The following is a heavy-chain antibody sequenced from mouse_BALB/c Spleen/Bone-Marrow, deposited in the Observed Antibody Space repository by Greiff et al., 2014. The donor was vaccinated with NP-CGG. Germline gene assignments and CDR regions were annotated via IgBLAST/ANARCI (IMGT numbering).Heavy chain of an antibody. CDR1: GYTFSSYW. V-gene: IGHV1-9*01. CDR3: ARELGLRLAY. J-gene: IGHJ3*01. Sequence: QVQLQQSGAELMKPGASVKISCKATGYTFSSYWIEWVKQRPGHGLEWIGEILPGSGSTNYNEKFKGKATFTADTSSNTAYMQLSSPTSEDSTVYYCARELGLRLAYWGQGTLVTVSA. CDR2: ILPGSGST. D-gene: IGHD3-1*01.